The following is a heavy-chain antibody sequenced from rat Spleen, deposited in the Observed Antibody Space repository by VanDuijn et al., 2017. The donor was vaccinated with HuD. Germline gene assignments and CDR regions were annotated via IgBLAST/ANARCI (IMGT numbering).Heavy chain of an antibody. D-gene: IGHD1-7*01. V-gene: IGHV5-31*01. J-gene: IGHJ2*01. CDR3: XRHGXXSYFXX. Sequence: EVQLAESGGGLVQPGRSLKLSCVASGFTFNNYWMTWIRQAPGKGLEWVASITNTGDNAHYPDFVKGRFTISRDNAKRNLYLQMHSLRSGDTDXYYXXRHGXXSYFXXWGQGVXXTVSS. CDR2: ITNTGDNA. CDR1: GFTFNNYW.